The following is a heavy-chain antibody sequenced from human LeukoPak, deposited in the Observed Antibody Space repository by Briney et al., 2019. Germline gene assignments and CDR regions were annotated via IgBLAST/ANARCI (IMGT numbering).Heavy chain of an antibody. D-gene: IGHD6-6*01. V-gene: IGHV5-51*01. Sequence: GESLKISCKGSQYSFPTYWIGWVRQMPGKGLEWMGIIYPGDSDTRYSPSFQGQVTISADKSITTAYLQWGSLKASDTAMYYCARLGGPNMAARPIDYWGQGTLVIVSS. CDR1: QYSFPTYW. CDR2: IYPGDSDT. J-gene: IGHJ4*02. CDR3: ARLGGPNMAARPIDY.